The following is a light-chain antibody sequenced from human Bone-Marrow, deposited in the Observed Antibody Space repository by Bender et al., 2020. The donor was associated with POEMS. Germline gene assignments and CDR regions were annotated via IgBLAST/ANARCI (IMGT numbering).Light chain of an antibody. CDR3: AVWDDSLNGWV. V-gene: IGLV2-8*01. Sequence: QSALTQPPSASGSPGQPVTIPCTGTSSDVGGYSYVSWYQQHPGRAPKLIIYEVTKRPSGVPDRFSGSRSGTSASLAISGLQSEDEADYYCAVWDDSLNGWVFGGGTKLTVL. CDR1: SSDVGGYSY. J-gene: IGLJ3*02. CDR2: EVT.